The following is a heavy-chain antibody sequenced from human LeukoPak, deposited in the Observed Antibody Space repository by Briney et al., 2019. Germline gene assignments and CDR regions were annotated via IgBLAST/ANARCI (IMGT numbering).Heavy chain of an antibody. CDR2: MYSRGDT. CDR3: ARDAPQVPAAGVLAS. V-gene: IGHV3-53*01. J-gene: IGHJ5*02. Sequence: GGSLRLSCVVSGFTVSSNYMSWVRQAPGKGLEWVSVMYSRGDTYYADSVKGRFTFSRDISKNTLYLQMNGLRTEDTAMYYCARDAPQVPAAGVLASWGQGTLVTVSS. CDR1: GFTVSSNY. D-gene: IGHD6-13*01.